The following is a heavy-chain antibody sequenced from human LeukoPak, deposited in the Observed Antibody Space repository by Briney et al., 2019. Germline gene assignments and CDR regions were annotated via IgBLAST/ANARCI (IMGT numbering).Heavy chain of an antibody. J-gene: IGHJ4*02. CDR2: IYSGGST. Sequence: PGGSLRLSCAASGLIVSNNYMSWVRQAPGKGLEWVSVIYSGGSTFYADSVKGRFTISRDNSKNTLYLQMNSLRAEDTAVYYCAKTSYSSGPWYFDYWGQGTLVTVSS. CDR3: AKTSYSSGPWYFDY. V-gene: IGHV3-66*02. CDR1: GLIVSNNY. D-gene: IGHD6-19*01.